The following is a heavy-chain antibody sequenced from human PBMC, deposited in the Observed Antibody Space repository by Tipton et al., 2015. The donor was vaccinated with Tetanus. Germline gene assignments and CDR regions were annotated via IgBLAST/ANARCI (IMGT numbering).Heavy chain of an antibody. CDR3: ARGRELGPHEYFEH. CDR1: GYTFTHYG. J-gene: IGHJ5*02. V-gene: IGHV1-18*01. D-gene: IGHD7-27*01. CDR2: ISPFNENV. Sequence: QLVQSGAEVRKPGASVKVSCKASGYTFTHYGVNWVRQAPGQGLEWMGWISPFNENVNYAEKFQGRLTMTTDRSTATVYMDLRSLRSDGTAVYYCARGRELGPHEYFEHWGQGTLVTVSS.